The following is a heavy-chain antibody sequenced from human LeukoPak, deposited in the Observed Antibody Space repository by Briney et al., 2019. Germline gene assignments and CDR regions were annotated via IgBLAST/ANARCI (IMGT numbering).Heavy chain of an antibody. CDR2: ISNSSSHI. CDR1: GFTFSSYS. Sequence: PGGSLRLSCAASGFTFSSYSMNWVRQAPGKGLGWVSSISNSSSHIYYADSVKGRFTMSRDNAKNSLYLQMNSLRADDTAVYYCARVLEAASFDYWGQGSPVTVSS. D-gene: IGHD6-13*01. V-gene: IGHV3-21*01. CDR3: ARVLEAASFDY. J-gene: IGHJ4*02.